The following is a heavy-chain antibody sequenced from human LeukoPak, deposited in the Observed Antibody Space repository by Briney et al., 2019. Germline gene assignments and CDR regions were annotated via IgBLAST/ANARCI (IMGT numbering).Heavy chain of an antibody. J-gene: IGHJ5*02. Sequence: GASVTVSCTPSVYTFTGYYMHWVRQAPGQGLEWMGWINPNSGGTNYAQKFQGRVTMTRDTSISTAYMVLSRLSSDDTAVYYCARDPGRASSGFAGWFDPGGEGTLATVSS. CDR2: INPNSGGT. CDR1: VYTFTGYY. D-gene: IGHD6-19*01. CDR3: ARDPGRASSGFAGWFDP. V-gene: IGHV1-2*02.